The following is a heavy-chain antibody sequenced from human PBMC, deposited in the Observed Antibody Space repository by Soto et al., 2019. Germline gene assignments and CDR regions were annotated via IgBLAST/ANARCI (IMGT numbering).Heavy chain of an antibody. J-gene: IGHJ5*02. Sequence: PSETLSLTCAASGGSISSGGYPWSWIRQPPGKGLEWIGYIYSSGRTDYNPSLKSRVTVSVDRSKNQFSLKLSSVTAADTAVYYCARGYCSGGSCYGGFDPWGQGTLVTVS. CDR1: GGSISSGGYP. D-gene: IGHD2-15*01. CDR2: IYSSGRT. V-gene: IGHV4-30-2*01. CDR3: ARGYCSGGSCYGGFDP.